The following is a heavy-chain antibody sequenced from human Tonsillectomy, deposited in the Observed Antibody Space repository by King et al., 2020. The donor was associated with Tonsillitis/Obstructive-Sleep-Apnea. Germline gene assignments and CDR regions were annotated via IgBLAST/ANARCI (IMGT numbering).Heavy chain of an antibody. V-gene: IGHV3-7*04. Sequence: VQLVEYGGGLVQPGGSLRLSCAASGFTFSSYWMSWVRQAPGKGLEWVANIKQDGSEKYYVDSVKGRFTISRDNAKNSLYLQMNSLRAEDTAVYYCARDYCSSTSCYDYYMDVWGKGTTVTVSS. CDR3: ARDYCSSTSCYDYYMDV. CDR2: IKQDGSEK. CDR1: GFTFSSYW. D-gene: IGHD2-2*01. J-gene: IGHJ6*03.